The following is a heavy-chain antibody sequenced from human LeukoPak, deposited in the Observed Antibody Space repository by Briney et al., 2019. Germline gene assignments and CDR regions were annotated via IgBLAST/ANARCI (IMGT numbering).Heavy chain of an antibody. V-gene: IGHV4-59*08. CDR1: GGSISSYY. CDR3: ARRGSIAAAADY. Sequence: PSETLSLTCTVSGGSISSYYWSWIRQPPGKGLEWIGYIYYSGSTNYNPSLKSRVTISVDTSKNQFSLKLSSVTAADTAVYYCARRGSIAAAADYWGQGTLVTVSS. D-gene: IGHD6-13*01. J-gene: IGHJ4*02. CDR2: IYYSGST.